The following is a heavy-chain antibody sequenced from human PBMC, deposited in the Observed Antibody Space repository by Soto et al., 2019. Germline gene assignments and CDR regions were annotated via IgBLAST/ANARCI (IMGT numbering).Heavy chain of an antibody. V-gene: IGHV1-69*12. CDR2: IIPMFGTA. D-gene: IGHD5-18*01. Sequence: QVQLVQSGAEVKKPESSVKVSCKAPGGTFSTYAISWVRQAPGQGLEWMGGIIPMFGTANYAQRFKDRVTITADETTNTGYMELSSMRSEDTAVYFCASGIQLWLRRLNNGYSGWGQGTLVTVSS. J-gene: IGHJ4*02. CDR1: GGTFSTYA. CDR3: ASGIQLWLRRLNNGYSG.